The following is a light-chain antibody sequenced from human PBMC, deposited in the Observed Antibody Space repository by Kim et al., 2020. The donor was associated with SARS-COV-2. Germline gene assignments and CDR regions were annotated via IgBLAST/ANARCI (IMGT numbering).Light chain of an antibody. Sequence: YPGERPILSCRARQRVSSNNLAWYQQKPGQAPRLLIYGASSRATGIPGRFSGSGSGTDFTLTITRLEPEDFAVYYCQQYSSSPATFGQGTKVDIK. CDR2: GAS. CDR1: QRVSSNN. J-gene: IGKJ1*01. V-gene: IGKV3-20*01. CDR3: QQYSSSPAT.